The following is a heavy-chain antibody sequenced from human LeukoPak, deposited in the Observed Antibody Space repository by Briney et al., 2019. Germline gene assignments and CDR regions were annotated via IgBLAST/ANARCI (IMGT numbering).Heavy chain of an antibody. CDR2: ISVYNGNT. CDR1: GYTFSSYG. CDR3: ARQVDIPMALPDY. Sequence: ASVKVSGKASGYTFSSYGVSWVRQAPGQGLEWMGWISVYNGNTNYAQRLQGRVTMTTDTSTSTAYMELRSLRSDDTAIYYCARQVDIPMALPDYWGQGTLVTVSS. J-gene: IGHJ4*02. V-gene: IGHV1-18*01. D-gene: IGHD5-18*01.